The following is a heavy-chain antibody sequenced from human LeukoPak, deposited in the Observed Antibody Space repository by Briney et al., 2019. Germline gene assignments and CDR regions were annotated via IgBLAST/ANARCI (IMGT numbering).Heavy chain of an antibody. CDR3: ARDPPATVTTGAYYFDY. CDR1: GRTFSSYA. D-gene: IGHD4-17*01. CDR2: IIPIFGTA. J-gene: IGHJ4*02. V-gene: IGHV1-69*05. Sequence: SVKVSCKASGRTFSSYAISWVRQAPGQGLEWMGRIIPIFGTANYAQKFQGRVTITTDESTSTAYMELSSLRSEDTAVYYCARDPPATVTTGAYYFDYWGQGALVTVSS.